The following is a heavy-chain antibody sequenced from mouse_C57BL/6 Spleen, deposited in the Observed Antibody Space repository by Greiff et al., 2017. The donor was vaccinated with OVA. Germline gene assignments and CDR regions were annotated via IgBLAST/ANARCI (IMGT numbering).Heavy chain of an antibody. CDR3: AKIYDGYFYFDY. J-gene: IGHJ2*01. CDR1: GFSLTSYG. V-gene: IGHV2-3*01. D-gene: IGHD2-3*01. CDR2: LWGDGST. Sequence: VKLQESGPGLVAPSQSLSITCTVSGFSLTSYGVSWVRQPPGKGLEWLGVLWGDGSTNYHSALISSLSISNDNSKSQVFLKLNSLQTDDTATYYCAKIYDGYFYFDYWGQGTTLTVSS.